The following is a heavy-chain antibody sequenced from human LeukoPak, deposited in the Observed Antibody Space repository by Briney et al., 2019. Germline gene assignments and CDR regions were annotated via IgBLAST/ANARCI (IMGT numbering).Heavy chain of an antibody. D-gene: IGHD1-26*01. Sequence: GGSLRLSCAASGFTFSSYSMNWVRQAPGEGLEWVSSISSSSRYKYYADSVKGRFTISRDNAKNSLYLQMNSLRAEDTAVYYCAKDQGVGATHEFDNWGQGTLVTVSS. CDR2: ISSSSRYK. V-gene: IGHV3-21*06. J-gene: IGHJ4*02. CDR1: GFTFSSYS. CDR3: AKDQGVGATHEFDN.